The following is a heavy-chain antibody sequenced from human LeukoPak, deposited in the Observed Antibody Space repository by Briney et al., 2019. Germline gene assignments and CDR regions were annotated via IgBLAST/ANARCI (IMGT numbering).Heavy chain of an antibody. Sequence: GGSLRLSCAASGFTFSSYWMHWVRRAPGKGLVWVSRINSDGSSTSYADSVKGRFTISRDNAKNTLYLQMNSLRAEDTAVYYCARNYYDSSGYYYDDAFDIWGQGTMVTVSS. D-gene: IGHD3-22*01. V-gene: IGHV3-74*01. J-gene: IGHJ3*02. CDR2: INSDGSST. CDR3: ARNYYDSSGYYYDDAFDI. CDR1: GFTFSSYW.